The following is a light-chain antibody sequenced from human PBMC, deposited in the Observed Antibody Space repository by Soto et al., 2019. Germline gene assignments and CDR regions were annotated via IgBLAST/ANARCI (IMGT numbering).Light chain of an antibody. J-gene: IGKJ4*01. V-gene: IGKV3-11*01. Sequence: EIVLTQSPATLSFSPGERATLSCRASQSVDKYFVWYQQKPGPAPRLLIYDASSRATGIPARFSGSGSGTDFSLTITSLEPEDFAVYYCQQRTNWPLTFGGGTKLEIK. CDR3: QQRTNWPLT. CDR2: DAS. CDR1: QSVDKY.